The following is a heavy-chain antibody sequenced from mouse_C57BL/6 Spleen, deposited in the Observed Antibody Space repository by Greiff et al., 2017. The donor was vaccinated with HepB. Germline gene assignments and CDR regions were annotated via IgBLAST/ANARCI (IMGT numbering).Heavy chain of an antibody. CDR3: ARKRVITTVVADYAMDY. V-gene: IGHV1-81*01. CDR1: GYTFTSYG. CDR2: IYPRSGNT. D-gene: IGHD1-1*01. Sequence: VQLQQSGAELARPGASVKLSCKASGYTFTSYGISWVKQRTGQGLEWIGEIYPRSGNTYYNEKFKGKATLTADKSSSTAYMELRSLTSEDSAVYFCARKRVITTVVADYAMDYWGQGTSVTVSS. J-gene: IGHJ4*01.